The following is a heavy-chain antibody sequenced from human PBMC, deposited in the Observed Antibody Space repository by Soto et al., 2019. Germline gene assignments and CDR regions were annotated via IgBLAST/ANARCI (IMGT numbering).Heavy chain of an antibody. D-gene: IGHD6-13*01. CDR2: IIPYYNTL. Sequence: QAQVVQSGAEVRKPGSSVKLSCKASEGTFNSYAIAWVRQAPGQGLEWMGGIIPYYNTLNYAQKFQDRVTITADDSTNTVYRELRSLRPDDTAVYFCASGASRWYPYFFDSWAQGTVVTVSS. CDR1: EGTFNSYA. J-gene: IGHJ4*02. CDR3: ASGASRWYPYFFDS. V-gene: IGHV1-69*01.